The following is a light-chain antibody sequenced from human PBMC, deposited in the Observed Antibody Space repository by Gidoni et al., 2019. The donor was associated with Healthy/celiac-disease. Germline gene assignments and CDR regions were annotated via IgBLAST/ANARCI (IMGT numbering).Light chain of an antibody. Sequence: EIVLTQSPGTLSLSPGDRATLSCRASQSVSSSYLAWYQQKPGKAPRLLIYGASSRATGIPERFSGSGSGTDFTLTISRLEPEDFAVYYCQQYGSSTWTFGQGTKVEIK. J-gene: IGKJ1*01. CDR2: GAS. CDR3: QQYGSSTWT. V-gene: IGKV3-20*01. CDR1: QSVSSSY.